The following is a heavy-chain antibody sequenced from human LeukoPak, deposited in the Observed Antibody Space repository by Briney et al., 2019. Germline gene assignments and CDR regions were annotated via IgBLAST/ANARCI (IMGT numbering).Heavy chain of an antibody. V-gene: IGHV4-61*02. J-gene: IGHJ4*02. CDR2: IYTSGST. Sequence: PSQTLSLTCTVSGGSISSGSYYWSWIRQPAGKGLEWIGRIYTSGSTNYNPSLKSRVTISVDTSKNQFSLKLSSVTAADTAVYYCARAGPYSRTKRYYFDYWGQGTLVTVSS. CDR1: GGSISSGSYY. CDR3: ARAGPYSRTKRYYFDY. D-gene: IGHD6-13*01.